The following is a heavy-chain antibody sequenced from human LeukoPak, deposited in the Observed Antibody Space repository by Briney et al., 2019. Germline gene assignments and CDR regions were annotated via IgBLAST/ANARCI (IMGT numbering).Heavy chain of an antibody. CDR2: INHSGST. CDR3: ARDRFYGGAVAPIDY. CDR1: GGSFSGYY. V-gene: IGHV4-34*01. D-gene: IGHD4/OR15-4a*01. Sequence: SETLSLTCAVYGGSFSGYYWSWIRQPPGKGLEWIGEINHSGSTNYNPSLKSRVTISVDTSKNQFSLKLSSVTAADTAVYYCARDRFYGGAVAPIDYWGQGTLVTVSS. J-gene: IGHJ4*02.